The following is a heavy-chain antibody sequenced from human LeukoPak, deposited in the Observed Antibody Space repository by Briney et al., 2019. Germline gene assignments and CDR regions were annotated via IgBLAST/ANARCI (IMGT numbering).Heavy chain of an antibody. CDR1: GGSISSGDYY. CDR2: IYYSGST. D-gene: IGHD1-26*01. J-gene: IGHJ4*02. Sequence: PSQTLSLTCTVSGGSISSGDYYWSWIRQPPRKGLEWIGYIYYSGSTYYNPSLTSRVTISVDTSKNQFSLKLSSVTAADTAVYYCARWSIVGAYDLFDYWGQGTLVTVSS. V-gene: IGHV4-30-4*08. CDR3: ARWSIVGAYDLFDY.